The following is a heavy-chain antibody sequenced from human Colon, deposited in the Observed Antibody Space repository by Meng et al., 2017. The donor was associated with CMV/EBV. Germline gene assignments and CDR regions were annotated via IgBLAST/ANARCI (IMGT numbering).Heavy chain of an antibody. Sequence: KASEGTFISYAISWVRQAPGQGLEWMGGITPILGIPNYAQKFQGRVTISMDESTSTAYMELRSLRSEDTATYYCAIAPRGNYGMDVWGLGTLVTVSS. V-gene: IGHV1-69*05. D-gene: IGHD3-10*01. CDR1: EGTFISYA. J-gene: IGHJ6*02. CDR2: ITPILGIP. CDR3: AIAPRGNYGMDV.